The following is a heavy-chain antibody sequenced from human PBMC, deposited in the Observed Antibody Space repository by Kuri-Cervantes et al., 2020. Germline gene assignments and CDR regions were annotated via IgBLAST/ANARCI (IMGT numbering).Heavy chain of an antibody. J-gene: IGHJ4*02. CDR2: ISNSANTI. CDR3: ANQLTPYSSFV. CDR1: GFTFSNYY. Sequence: GESLKISCAASGFTFSNYYMSWIRQAPGKGLEWISYISNSANTILYADSVKGRFTISRDNAKNSLYLQMDSLGAEDTAVYYCANQLTPYSSFVWGQGTLVTVSS. D-gene: IGHD6-6*01. V-gene: IGHV3-11*01.